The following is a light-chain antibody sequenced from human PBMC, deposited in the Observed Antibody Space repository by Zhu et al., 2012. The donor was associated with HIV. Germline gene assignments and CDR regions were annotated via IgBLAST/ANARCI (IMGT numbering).Light chain of an antibody. Sequence: QMTQSPSTLSASVGDRVTITCRASQTISSWLAWYQQKPGKAPKLLIYKASSLESGVPSRFSGSGSGTEFTLTISSLQPDDFATYYCQQYDNYPRTFGQGTKVEIK. CDR3: QQYDNYPRT. J-gene: IGKJ1*01. CDR2: KAS. V-gene: IGKV1-5*03. CDR1: QTISSW.